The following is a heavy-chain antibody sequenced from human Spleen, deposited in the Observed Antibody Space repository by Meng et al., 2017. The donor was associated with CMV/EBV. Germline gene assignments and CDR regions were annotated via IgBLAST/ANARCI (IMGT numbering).Heavy chain of an antibody. J-gene: IGHJ4*02. CDR3: ARGQWDDFWSGYSGKFDY. V-gene: IGHV4-34*02. Sequence: QVQLQQWGAGLLKPSETLSLTCAVYGGSFSGYSWNWIRQSPEKGLEWIGEINPSGSTKYNPSLKSRVTMSLDTSKNQFSLNLNSVTAADTAFYFCARGQWDDFWSGYSGKFDYWGQGTLVTVSS. D-gene: IGHD3-3*01. CDR2: INPSGST. CDR1: GGSFSGYS.